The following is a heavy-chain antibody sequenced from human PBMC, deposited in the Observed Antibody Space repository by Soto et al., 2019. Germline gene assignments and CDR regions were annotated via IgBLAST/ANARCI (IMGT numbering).Heavy chain of an antibody. Sequence: SETLSLTCAVYGGSFSSYYWSWIRQPPGKGLEWIGEINHSGSTNYNPSLKSRVTISVDTSKNQFSLKLSSVTAADTAVYYCARVTGRYYYGMDVWGQGTTVTVSS. CDR1: GGSFSSYY. CDR3: ARVTGRYYYGMDV. J-gene: IGHJ6*02. V-gene: IGHV4-34*01. CDR2: INHSGST.